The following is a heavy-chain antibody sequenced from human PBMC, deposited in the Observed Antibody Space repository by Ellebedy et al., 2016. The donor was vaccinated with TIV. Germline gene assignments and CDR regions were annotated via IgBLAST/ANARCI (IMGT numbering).Heavy chain of an antibody. D-gene: IGHD1-26*01. CDR3: ARDREGATLDY. J-gene: IGHJ4*02. CDR1: GGTFSSYA. CDR2: IIPILGIA. Sequence: AASVKVSCKASGGTFSSYAISWVRQAPGQGLEWMGRIIPILGIANYARKFQGRVTITADKSTSTAYMELSSLRSEDTAVYYCARDREGATLDYWGQGTLVTVSS. V-gene: IGHV1-69*04.